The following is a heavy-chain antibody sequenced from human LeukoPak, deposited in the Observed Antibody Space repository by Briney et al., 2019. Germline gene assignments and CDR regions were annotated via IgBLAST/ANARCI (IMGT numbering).Heavy chain of an antibody. Sequence: SETLSLTCAVSGGSFSDYDWSWIRQPPGKGLEWIGVINQSGSTNDNPSLKSRVTMSVDTSKSQFSLNLRSVTAADTAVYYCARYVPVKTGTTRASFDSWGQGTLVTVSS. V-gene: IGHV4-34*01. CDR1: GGSFSDYD. D-gene: IGHD1-1*01. J-gene: IGHJ4*02. CDR2: INQSGST. CDR3: ARYVPVKTGTTRASFDS.